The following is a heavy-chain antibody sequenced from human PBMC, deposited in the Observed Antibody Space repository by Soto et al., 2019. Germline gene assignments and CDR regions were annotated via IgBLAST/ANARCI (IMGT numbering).Heavy chain of an antibody. CDR1: GITFSSYA. CDR3: AKYFGDYDSSGHYPHYFDY. CDR2: ISGSGGST. Sequence: GGSLRLSCAASGITFSSYAMSWVRQAPGKGLEWVSAISGSGGSTYYADSVKGRFTISRDNSKNSLYLQMNSLRAEDTAVYYCAKYFGDYDSSGHYPHYFDYWGQGTLVTVSS. V-gene: IGHV3-23*01. J-gene: IGHJ4*02. D-gene: IGHD3-22*01.